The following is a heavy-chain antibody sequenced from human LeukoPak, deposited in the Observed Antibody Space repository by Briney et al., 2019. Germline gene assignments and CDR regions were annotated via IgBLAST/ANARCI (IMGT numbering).Heavy chain of an antibody. V-gene: IGHV4-59*01. CDR1: GGSISSYY. CDR3: ARGADSGSFTKRAYYYYYMDV. D-gene: IGHD1-26*01. CDR2: IYYSGST. Sequence: SETLSLTCTVSGGSISSYYWSWIRQPPGKGLEWIGYIYYSGSTNYNPSLKSRVTISVDTSKNQFSLKLSSVTAADTAVYYCARGADSGSFTKRAYYYYYMDVWGKGTTATVSS. J-gene: IGHJ6*03.